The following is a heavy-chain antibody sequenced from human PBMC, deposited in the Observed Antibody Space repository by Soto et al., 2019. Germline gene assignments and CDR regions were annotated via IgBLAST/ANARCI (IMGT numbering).Heavy chain of an antibody. D-gene: IGHD6-13*01. J-gene: IGHJ3*02. CDR3: ATSGIAAAGANHDAFEI. CDR2: IWYDGSNK. V-gene: IGHV3-33*01. Sequence: GGSLRLSCAASGFTFSSYGMHWVRQAPGKGLEWVAVIWYDGSNKYYADSVKGRFTISRDNSKNTLYLQMNSLRAEDTAVYYCATSGIAAAGANHDAFEIWGQGTMVTVSS. CDR1: GFTFSSYG.